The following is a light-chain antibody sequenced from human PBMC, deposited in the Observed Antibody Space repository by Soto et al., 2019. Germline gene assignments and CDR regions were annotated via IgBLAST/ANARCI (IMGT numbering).Light chain of an antibody. Sequence: QSVLTQPASVSGSPGQSITISCTGTSSDVGAYNYVSWYQQQPGKAPKLLIFEVSSRPSGVSNRFSGSKSGSTASLTISGLQAEDEADYYCSSYADSDTLDVFRTGTKVTVL. CDR2: EVS. CDR3: SSYADSDTLDV. V-gene: IGLV2-14*01. CDR1: SSDVGAYNY. J-gene: IGLJ1*01.